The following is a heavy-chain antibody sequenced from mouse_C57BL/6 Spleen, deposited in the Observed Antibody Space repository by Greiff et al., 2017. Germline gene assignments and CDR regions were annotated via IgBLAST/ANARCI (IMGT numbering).Heavy chain of an antibody. CDR2: INPSTGGT. V-gene: IGHV1-42*01. CDR3: ARGVYYSNYPLDY. Sequence: EVKLMESGPELVKPGASVKISCKASGYSFTGYYMNWVKQSPEKSLEWIGEINPSTGGTTYNQKFKAKATLTVDKSSSTAYMQLKSLTSEDSAVYYCARGVYYSNYPLDYWGQGTTLTVSS. D-gene: IGHD2-5*01. CDR1: GYSFTGYY. J-gene: IGHJ2*01.